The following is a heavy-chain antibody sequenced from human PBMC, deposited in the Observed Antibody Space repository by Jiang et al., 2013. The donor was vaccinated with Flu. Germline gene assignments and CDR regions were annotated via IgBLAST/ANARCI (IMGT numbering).Heavy chain of an antibody. CDR3: ARDAGD. V-gene: IGHV4-39*07. CDR1: VAPSAVVVTT. Sequence: TLSLTCTVSVAPSAVVVTTGAGSASPQGRGWSGFGSIYYSGSTYYNPSLKSRVTISVDTSKNQFSLKLSSVTAADTAVYYCARDAGDWGQGTLVTVSS. J-gene: IGHJ4*02. CDR2: IYYSGST. D-gene: IGHD7-27*01.